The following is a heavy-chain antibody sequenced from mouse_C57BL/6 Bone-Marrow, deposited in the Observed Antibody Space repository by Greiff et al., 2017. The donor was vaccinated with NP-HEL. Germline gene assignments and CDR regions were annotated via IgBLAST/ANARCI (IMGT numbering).Heavy chain of an antibody. J-gene: IGHJ1*03. Sequence: EVMLVESGGGLVKPGGSLKLSCAASGFTFSSYAMSWVRQTPEKRLEWVATISDGGSYTYYPDNVKGRFTISRDNAKNNLYLQMSHLQSEDTAMYYCARDLLYYDSSSYPSYWYFDVWGTGTTVTVSS. CDR2: ISDGGSYT. CDR1: GFTFSSYA. V-gene: IGHV5-4*03. D-gene: IGHD1-1*01. CDR3: ARDLLYYDSSSYPSYWYFDV.